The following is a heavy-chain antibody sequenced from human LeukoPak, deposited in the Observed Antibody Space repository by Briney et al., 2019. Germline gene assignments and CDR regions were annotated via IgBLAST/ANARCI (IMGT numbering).Heavy chain of an antibody. J-gene: IGHJ3*02. CDR3: AKDGGSDPDSFDI. CDR2: IRYDGSNK. V-gene: IGHV3-30*02. CDR1: GFTFSSYG. Sequence: GRSLRLSCAASGFTFSSYGMHWVRQAPVKGLEWLAFIRYDGSNKNYADSVKGRFTISRDNTKNSLYLQMNSLRAEDTAVYYCAKDGGSDPDSFDIWGQGTMVTVSS. D-gene: IGHD2-15*01.